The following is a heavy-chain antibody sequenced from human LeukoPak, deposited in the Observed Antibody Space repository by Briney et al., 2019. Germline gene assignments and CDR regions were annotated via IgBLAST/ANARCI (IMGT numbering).Heavy chain of an antibody. D-gene: IGHD6-19*01. CDR3: ARLAVAFDY. CDR2: ISSSGSTI. CDR1: GFTFSSYE. Sequence: GGSLRLSCAASGFTFSSYELIWLRHAQGKGLEWVSYISSSGSTIYYADSVKGRFTISRDNAKNSLYLQMNSLRAEDTAVYYCARLAVAFDYWGQGTLVTVSS. J-gene: IGHJ4*02. V-gene: IGHV3-48*03.